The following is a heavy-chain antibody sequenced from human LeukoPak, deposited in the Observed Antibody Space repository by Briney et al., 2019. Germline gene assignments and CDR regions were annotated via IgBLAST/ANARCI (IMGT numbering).Heavy chain of an antibody. J-gene: IGHJ4*01. CDR3: ATLYYPSGTPTGDY. CDR1: GLTFSSYG. Sequence: GGSLRLSCAASGLTFSSYGMSWVRQAPGKGLEWVSGIRGSGVTTYYADSVKGRFTISRDNSKNTLYLQMNSLRAEDTAVYYCATLYYPSGTPTGDYWGQGALVTVSS. D-gene: IGHD3-10*01. V-gene: IGHV3-23*01. CDR2: IRGSGVTT.